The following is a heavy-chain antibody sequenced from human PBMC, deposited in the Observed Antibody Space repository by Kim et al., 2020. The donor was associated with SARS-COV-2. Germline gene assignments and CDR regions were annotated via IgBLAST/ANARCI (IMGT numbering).Heavy chain of an antibody. Sequence: SETLSLTCTVSGGSISSYYRSWIRQPPGKGLEWIGYIYYSGSTNCNPSLKSRVTISVDTSKNQFSLKLSSVTAADTAVYYCAREAVRSSSWRKTTGSFDLWGRGTLVTVSS. CDR1: GGSISSYY. CDR3: AREAVRSSSWRKTTGSFDL. CDR2: IYYSGST. D-gene: IGHD6-13*01. J-gene: IGHJ2*01. V-gene: IGHV4-59*13.